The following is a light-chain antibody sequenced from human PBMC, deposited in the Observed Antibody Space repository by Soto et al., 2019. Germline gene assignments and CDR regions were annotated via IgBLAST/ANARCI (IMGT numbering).Light chain of an antibody. J-gene: IGKJ1*01. CDR2: WAS. CDR1: QSVLYSPNNKNY. Sequence: DIVMTQSPDSLAVSLGEGATINCKSSQSVLYSPNNKNYLAWYQQKPGQPPKVVIRWASTRESGVPDRFSGSGSGTDFTLTISSRQAEDVAVYYCQQYLTTPRTFGQGTKVEIK. V-gene: IGKV4-1*01. CDR3: QQYLTTPRT.